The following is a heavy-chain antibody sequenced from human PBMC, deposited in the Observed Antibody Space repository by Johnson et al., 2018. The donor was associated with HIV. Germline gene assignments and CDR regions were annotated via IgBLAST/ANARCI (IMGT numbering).Heavy chain of an antibody. V-gene: IGHV3-20*04. Sequence: VQLVESGGGVVRPGGSLRLSCGASGFTFDDYGMNWVRHAPGKGLEWVSGINWNGGSRGDADSVRGRFAISRDNGKKSLFLQMNSLRAEDSAFYYCARKRGTGNNGAAFDIWGQGTMVTVSS. CDR2: INWNGGSR. CDR1: GFTFDDYG. D-gene: IGHD3/OR15-3a*01. CDR3: ARKRGTGNNGAAFDI. J-gene: IGHJ3*02.